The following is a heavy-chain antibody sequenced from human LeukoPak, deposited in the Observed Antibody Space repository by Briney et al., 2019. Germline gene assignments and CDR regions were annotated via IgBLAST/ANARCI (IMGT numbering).Heavy chain of an antibody. D-gene: IGHD3-22*01. V-gene: IGHV1-46*01. Sequence: ASVKVSCKASGYTFTSYYMHWVRQAPGQGLEWMGIINPSGGSTSYAQKFQGRVTMTRDMSTSTVYMELSSLRSEGTAVYYCARDLPLDRDSSGYFDYWGQGTLVTVSS. CDR3: ARDLPLDRDSSGYFDY. CDR2: INPSGGST. CDR1: GYTFTSYY. J-gene: IGHJ4*02.